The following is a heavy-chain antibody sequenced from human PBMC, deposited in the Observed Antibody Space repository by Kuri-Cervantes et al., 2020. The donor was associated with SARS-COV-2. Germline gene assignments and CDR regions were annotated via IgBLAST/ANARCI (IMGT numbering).Heavy chain of an antibody. V-gene: IGHV3-21*01. CDR1: GFTFSSYS. Sequence: GESLKISCAASGFTFSSYSMNWVRQAPGKGLEWVSSISSSSSYIYYADSAKGRFTISRENAKNSLYLQMNSLRAGDTAVYYCARVIQDAFDIWGQGTMVTVSS. CDR2: ISSSSSYI. J-gene: IGHJ3*02. CDR3: ARVIQDAFDI.